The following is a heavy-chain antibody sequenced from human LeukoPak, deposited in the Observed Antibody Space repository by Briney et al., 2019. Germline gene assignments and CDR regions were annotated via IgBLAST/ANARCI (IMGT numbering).Heavy chain of an antibody. CDR1: GFTFDDYA. J-gene: IGHJ4*02. Sequence: PGGSLRLSCAASGFTFDDYAMHWVRQAPGKGLEWVSGISWNSGSIGYADSVKGRFTISRDNAKNSLYLQMNSLRAEDTAVYYCAKEYSGYDYAFDYWGQGTLVTVSS. V-gene: IGHV3-9*01. CDR3: AKEYSGYDYAFDY. D-gene: IGHD5-12*01. CDR2: ISWNSGSI.